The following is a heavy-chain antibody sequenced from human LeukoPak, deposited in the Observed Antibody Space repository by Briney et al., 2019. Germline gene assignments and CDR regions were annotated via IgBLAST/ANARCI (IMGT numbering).Heavy chain of an antibody. J-gene: IGHJ4*02. CDR1: GFTFSSYA. V-gene: IGHV3-30-3*01. CDR3: ARRDDPTNFDY. CDR2: ISYDGSNK. D-gene: IGHD3-16*01. Sequence: GSLRLSCAASGFTFSSYAMHWVRQAPGKGLEWVAVISYDGSNKYYADSVKGQFTISRDNSKNTLYLQMNSLRAEDTAVYYCARRDDPTNFDYWGQGTLVTVSS.